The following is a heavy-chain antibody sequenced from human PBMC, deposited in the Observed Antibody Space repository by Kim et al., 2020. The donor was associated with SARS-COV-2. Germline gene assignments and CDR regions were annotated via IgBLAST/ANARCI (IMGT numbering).Heavy chain of an antibody. J-gene: IGHJ4*01. CDR2: IFSDGRT. Sequence: SETLSLTCSVSGGSVSSGGYFWGWVRHPPGKGLEWIGKIFSDGRTYYNPSLKSRVSISIDTSRNQFSLRLNSVAATDTAVYYCARLFTIFGIEIKEKYYFDIWSHGALVTVSS. D-gene: IGHD3-3*01. CDR1: GGSVSSGGYF. CDR3: ARLFTIFGIEIKEKYYFDI. V-gene: IGHV4-39*01.